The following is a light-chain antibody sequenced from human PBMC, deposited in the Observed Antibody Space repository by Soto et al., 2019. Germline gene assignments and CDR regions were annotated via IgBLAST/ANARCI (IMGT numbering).Light chain of an antibody. J-gene: IGKJ4*01. CDR1: QSVSSN. Sequence: EIVMTQSPATLSVSPGEGATLSCRASQSVSSNLAWYQQKPGQAPRLLIYDASSRATGIPDRFSGGGSGTDFTLTISRLEPEDFAVYYCQQFSSYPLTCGGGTKV. V-gene: IGKV3-20*01. CDR3: QQFSSYPLT. CDR2: DAS.